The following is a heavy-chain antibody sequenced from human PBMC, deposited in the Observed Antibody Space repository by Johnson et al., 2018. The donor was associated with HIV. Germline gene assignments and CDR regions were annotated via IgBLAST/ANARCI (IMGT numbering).Heavy chain of an antibody. D-gene: IGHD6-13*01. J-gene: IGHJ3*02. V-gene: IGHV3-66*01. CDR2: LSSGGDT. CDR3: AREAIAAADSNAFDI. Sequence: VQLVESGGGLVQPGGSLRLSCAASGLSVSSYYMSWVRQAPGKGLEWVSVLSSGGDTYYTDSVNGRFTISRDNAKNSLYLQMNSLRAEDTALYYCAREAIAAADSNAFDIWGQGTMVTVSS. CDR1: GLSVSSYY.